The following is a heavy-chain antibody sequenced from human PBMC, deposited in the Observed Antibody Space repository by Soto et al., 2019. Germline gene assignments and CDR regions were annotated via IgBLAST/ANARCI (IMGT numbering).Heavy chain of an antibody. CDR3: AKDKGRPGSFDY. CDR2: ISYDGSNK. Sequence: GVSLRLSCAASGFTFSSYGMHWVRQAPGKGLEWVAVISYDGSNKYYADSVKGRFTISRDNSKNTLYLQMNSLRAEDAAVYYCAKDKGRPGSFDYWGQGTLVTVSS. D-gene: IGHD3-10*01. V-gene: IGHV3-30*18. CDR1: GFTFSSYG. J-gene: IGHJ4*02.